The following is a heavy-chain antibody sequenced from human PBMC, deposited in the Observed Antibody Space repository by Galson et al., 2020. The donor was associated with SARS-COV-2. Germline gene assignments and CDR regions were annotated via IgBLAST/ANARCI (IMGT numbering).Heavy chain of an antibody. V-gene: IGHV1-46*01. Sequence: ASVKFSCKASGYTFTSYYIHWLRQAPGQGLEWMGIINPSGGGTTYAQKFQGRVTMTRDTSTSTVYMELSSLRSEDTAVYYCARDSQGGNDYNYLLFWGQGTLVTVSS. D-gene: IGHD4-4*01. J-gene: IGHJ4*02. CDR2: INPSGGGT. CDR1: GYTFTSYY. CDR3: ARDSQGGNDYNYLLF.